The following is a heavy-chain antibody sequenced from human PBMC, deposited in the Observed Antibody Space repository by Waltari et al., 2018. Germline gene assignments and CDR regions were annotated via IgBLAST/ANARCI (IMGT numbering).Heavy chain of an antibody. CDR1: GFTFSSYG. Sequence: QVQLVESGGGVVQPGGSLRLSCAASGFTFSSYGMHWVRQAPGKGLEWLSVIRYDGSNKYYADAVKGRFTISRDNSKNTLYLQMNSLRAEDTAVYYCAKDLHLYGSGSTLDYWGPGNPGHRLL. CDR2: IRYDGSNK. J-gene: IGHJ4*02. V-gene: IGHV3-30*02. D-gene: IGHD3-10*01. CDR3: AKDLHLYGSGSTLDY.